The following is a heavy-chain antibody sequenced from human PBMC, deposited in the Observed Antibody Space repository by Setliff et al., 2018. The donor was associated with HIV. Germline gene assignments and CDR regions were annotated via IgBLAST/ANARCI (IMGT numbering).Heavy chain of an antibody. V-gene: IGHV4-34*01. D-gene: IGHD6-13*01. CDR3: ARVVWMAAAGTIDYYYYGMDI. J-gene: IGHJ6*02. CDR2: INHRGIT. Sequence: LSLTCAVYGESFSGYYWSWIRQPPGKGLEWIGEINHRGITNYSPSLKSRVTISVDTSKNQFSLKLRSVTAADTAVYYCARVVWMAAAGTIDYYYYGMDIWGQGTTVTV. CDR1: GESFSGYY.